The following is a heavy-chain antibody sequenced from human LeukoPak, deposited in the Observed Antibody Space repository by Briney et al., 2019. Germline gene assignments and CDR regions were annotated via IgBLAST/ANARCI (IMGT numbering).Heavy chain of an antibody. CDR3: ARVSPATVLVGIPDFDY. V-gene: IGHV4-4*07. CDR2: IYSSGST. J-gene: IGHJ4*02. CDR1: GSSISSYY. D-gene: IGHD4-11*01. Sequence: SETLSLTCTVSGSSISSYYWSWIRQPAGRGLEWIGRIYSSGSTKYNPSLKSRVTMSVDTSKNQFSLRLSSVTAADTAMYYCARVSPATVLVGIPDFDYWGQGTLVTVSS.